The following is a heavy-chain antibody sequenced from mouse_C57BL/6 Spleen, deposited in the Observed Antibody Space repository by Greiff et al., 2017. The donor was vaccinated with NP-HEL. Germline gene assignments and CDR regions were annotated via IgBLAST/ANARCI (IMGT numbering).Heavy chain of an antibody. Sequence: EVQGVESGGGLVKPGGSLKLSCAASGFTFSSYAMSWVRQTPEKRLEWVATISDGGSYTYYPDNVKGRFTISRDNAKNNLYLQMSHLKSEDTAMYYCARDHYGSMYYFDYWGQGTTLTVSS. J-gene: IGHJ2*01. V-gene: IGHV5-4*01. CDR2: ISDGGSYT. CDR1: GFTFSSYA. CDR3: ARDHYGSMYYFDY. D-gene: IGHD1-1*01.